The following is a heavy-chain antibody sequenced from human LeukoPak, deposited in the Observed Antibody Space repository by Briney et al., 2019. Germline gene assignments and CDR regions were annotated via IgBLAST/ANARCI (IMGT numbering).Heavy chain of an antibody. V-gene: IGHV4-30-4*08. CDR2: IYYSGST. CDR1: GGSISSGDYY. CDR3: ASLIGVQNASDI. D-gene: IGHD3-3*01. J-gene: IGHJ3*02. Sequence: TLSLTCTVSGGSISSGDYYWSWIRQPPGKGLEWIGYIYYSGSTYYNPSLKSRVTISVDTSKNQFSLKLSSVTAADTAVYYCASLIGVQNASDICGQGTMVTVSS.